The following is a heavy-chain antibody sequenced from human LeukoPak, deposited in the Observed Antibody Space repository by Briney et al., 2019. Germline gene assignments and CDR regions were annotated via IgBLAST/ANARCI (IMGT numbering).Heavy chain of an antibody. D-gene: IGHD4-17*01. Sequence: GRSLRLSCAASGFTFSSYGMHWVRQAPGKGLEWVAVITYNGSSKYYADSVKGRFTISRDNSKNTLYLQMNSLRAEDTAVYYCAKDLSTVTTSDPPIIDYWGQGTLVTVSS. CDR2: ITYNGSSK. CDR1: GFTFSSYG. V-gene: IGHV3-30*18. CDR3: AKDLSTVTTSDPPIIDY. J-gene: IGHJ4*02.